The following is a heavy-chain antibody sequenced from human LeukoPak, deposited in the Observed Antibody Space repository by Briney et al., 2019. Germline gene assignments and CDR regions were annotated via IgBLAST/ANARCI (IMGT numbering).Heavy chain of an antibody. CDR3: ARTGGEWELQAFDY. Sequence: SQTLSLTCAISGDSVSSNSAAWNWIRQSPSRGLEWLGRTYYRSKWYNAYAVSVKSRITINPDTSKNQFSLQLNSVTPEDTAVYYCARTGGEWELQAFDYWGQGTLVTVSS. D-gene: IGHD1-26*01. J-gene: IGHJ4*02. V-gene: IGHV6-1*01. CDR1: GDSVSSNSAA. CDR2: TYYRSKWYN.